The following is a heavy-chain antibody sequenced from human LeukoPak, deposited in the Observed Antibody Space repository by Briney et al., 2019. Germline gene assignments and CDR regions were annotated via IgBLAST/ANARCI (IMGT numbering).Heavy chain of an antibody. CDR2: INTNTGNP. V-gene: IGHV7-4-1*02. CDR3: ARVYGGWYEDAFDI. Sequence: GASVKVSCKASGYTFTDYYIHWVRQAPGQGLEWMGWINTNTGNPTYAQGFTGRFVFSLDTSVSTAYLQISSLKAEDTAVYYCARVYGGWYEDAFDIWGQGTMVTVSS. J-gene: IGHJ3*02. CDR1: GYTFTDYY. D-gene: IGHD6-19*01.